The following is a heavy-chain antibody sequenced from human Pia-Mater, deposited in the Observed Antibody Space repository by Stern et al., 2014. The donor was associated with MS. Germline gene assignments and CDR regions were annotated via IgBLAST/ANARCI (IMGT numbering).Heavy chain of an antibody. CDR1: GFTFSSSG. D-gene: IGHD3-22*01. CDR3: ARGLGTYDSSGYWVFDY. V-gene: IGHV3-33*01. J-gene: IGHJ4*02. Sequence: QVQLVQSGGGVVQPGRSLRLSCAASGFTFSSSGMHWVRQAPGKGLEWVAVIWSDGSNKYYADSVNGRFTIARDNSKNTLYLQMNSLRAEDTAVYYCARGLGTYDSSGYWVFDYWGQGTLVTVSS. CDR2: IWSDGSNK.